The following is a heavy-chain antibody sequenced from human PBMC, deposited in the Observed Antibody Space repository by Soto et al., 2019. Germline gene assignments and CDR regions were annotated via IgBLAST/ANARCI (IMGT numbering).Heavy chain of an antibody. D-gene: IGHD1-26*01. V-gene: IGHV4-59*01. CDR2: IYNTEKT. CDR3: AREVHYLQFDS. Sequence: PSETLSLTCTVSGASISNIYWSWIRQPPGKGLEWIGFIYNTEKTSYNPSLKSRVTMSQDTSNHHFSLRLTSVTAADTAVYYCAREVHYLQFDSWGQGALVTVSS. CDR1: GASISNIY. J-gene: IGHJ4*02.